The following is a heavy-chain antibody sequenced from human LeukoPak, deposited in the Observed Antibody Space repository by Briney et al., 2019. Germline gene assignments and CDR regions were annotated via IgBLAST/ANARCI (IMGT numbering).Heavy chain of an antibody. V-gene: IGHV4-34*01. Sequence: SETLSLTCAVYGGSFSGYYWSWIRQPPGKGLEWIGEINHSGSTNYNPSLKSRVTISVDTSKNQFSLQLNSVTPEDTAVYYCTRDRGSSGWYDYWGQGTLVTVSS. J-gene: IGHJ4*02. CDR1: GGSFSGYY. CDR2: INHSGST. CDR3: TRDRGSSGWYDY. D-gene: IGHD6-13*01.